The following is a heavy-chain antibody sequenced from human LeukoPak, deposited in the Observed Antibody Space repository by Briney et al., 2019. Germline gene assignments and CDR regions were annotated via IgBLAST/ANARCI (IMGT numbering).Heavy chain of an antibody. Sequence: ASVKVSSTASGYTLTAYYLHSGRQAPVQGLKRMWWINPNSGATDYAQSFQARVTMTRDTSIGSGYMELTGLESDDTAVYYCARGRRILGGPENAGDFFDYWGQGSLVTVSS. J-gene: IGHJ4*01. CDR3: ARGRRILGGPENAGDFFDY. V-gene: IGHV1-2*02. CDR1: GYTLTAYY. D-gene: IGHD3-16*01. CDR2: INPNSGAT.